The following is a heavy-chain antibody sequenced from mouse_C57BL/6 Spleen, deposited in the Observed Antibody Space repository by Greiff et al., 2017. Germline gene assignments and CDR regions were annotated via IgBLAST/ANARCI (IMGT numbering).Heavy chain of an antibody. CDR1: GFTFSDYG. J-gene: IGHJ4*01. CDR3: ARSYGSRPYYAMDY. V-gene: IGHV5-17*01. D-gene: IGHD1-1*01. Sequence: VQLQQSGGGLVKPGGSLKLSCAASGFTFSDYGMHWVRQAPEKGLEWVAYISSGSSTIYYADTVKGRFTLSRDNAKNTLFLKMTSLRSEDTAMYYCARSYGSRPYYAMDYWGQGTSVTVSS. CDR2: ISSGSSTI.